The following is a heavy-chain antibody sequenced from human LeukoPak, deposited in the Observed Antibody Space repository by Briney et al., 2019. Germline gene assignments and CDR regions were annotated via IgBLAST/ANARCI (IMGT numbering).Heavy chain of an antibody. CDR1: GYTFTSYD. J-gene: IGHJ6*02. CDR2: MNLNSGNT. Sequence: GASVKVSCKASGYTFTSYDINWVRQATGQGLEWMGWMNLNSGNTGYAQKFQGRVTMTRNTSISTAYMELSSLRSEDTAVYYCARGRNVVVPAAIMGYYYYGMDVWGQGTTVTVSS. CDR3: ARGRNVVVPAAIMGYYYYGMDV. D-gene: IGHD2-2*02. V-gene: IGHV1-8*01.